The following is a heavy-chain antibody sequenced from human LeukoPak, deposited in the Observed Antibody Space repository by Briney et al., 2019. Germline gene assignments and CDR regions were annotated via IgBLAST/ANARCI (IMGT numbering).Heavy chain of an antibody. D-gene: IGHD5-12*01. CDR2: ISGSGGST. Sequence: GGSLRLSCAASGFTFSSYAMSWVRQAPGKGLEWVSAISGSGGSTYYADSVKGRFTISRDNAKSSLYLQMNSLRAEDTAVFYCARDPGYSNSPYYLDYWGQGTLVTVSS. V-gene: IGHV3-23*01. CDR3: ARDPGYSNSPYYLDY. J-gene: IGHJ4*02. CDR1: GFTFSSYA.